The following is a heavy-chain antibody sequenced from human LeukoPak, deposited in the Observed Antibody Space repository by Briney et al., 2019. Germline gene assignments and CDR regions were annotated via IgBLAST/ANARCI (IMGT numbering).Heavy chain of an antibody. D-gene: IGHD3-10*01. V-gene: IGHV3-30*04. J-gene: IGHJ4*02. Sequence: GGSLRLSCAASGFTFSSYAMHWVRQAPGKGLEWVAVISYDGSNKYYADSVKGRFIISRDNSKNTLYLQMNSLRAEDTAVYYCARASAGPKIDYWGQGTLVTVSS. CDR2: ISYDGSNK. CDR3: ARASAGPKIDY. CDR1: GFTFSSYA.